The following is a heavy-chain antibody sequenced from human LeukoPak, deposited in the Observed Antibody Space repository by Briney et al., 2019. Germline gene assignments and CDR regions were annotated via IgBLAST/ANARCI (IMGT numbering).Heavy chain of an antibody. Sequence: SVKVSCKASGGTFSSYATSWVRQAPGQGLEWMGGIIPIFGTANYAQKFQGRVTITTDESTSTAYMELSSLRSEDTAVYYCARGGTGYQLLFRAFDIWGQGTMVTVSS. CDR2: IIPIFGTA. CDR3: ARGGTGYQLLFRAFDI. D-gene: IGHD2-2*01. V-gene: IGHV1-69*05. J-gene: IGHJ3*02. CDR1: GGTFSSYA.